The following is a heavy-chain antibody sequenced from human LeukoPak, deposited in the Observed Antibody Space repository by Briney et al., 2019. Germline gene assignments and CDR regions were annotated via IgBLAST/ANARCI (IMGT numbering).Heavy chain of an antibody. V-gene: IGHV3-21*01. Sequence: GGSLRLSCAASGFTFSSYSMNWVRQAPGKGLEWVSSISSSSSYIYYADSVKGRFTISRDNAKNSLYLQMNSLRAEDTAVYYRARDASDVLLWFGELRDPDYYYGMDVWGQGTTVTVSS. CDR2: ISSSSSYI. J-gene: IGHJ6*02. CDR3: ARDASDVLLWFGELRDPDYYYGMDV. CDR1: GFTFSSYS. D-gene: IGHD3-10*01.